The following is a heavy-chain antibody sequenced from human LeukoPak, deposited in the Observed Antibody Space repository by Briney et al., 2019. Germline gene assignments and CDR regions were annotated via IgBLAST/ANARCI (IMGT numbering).Heavy chain of an antibody. CDR1: GASIRNHY. D-gene: IGHD6-13*01. J-gene: IGHJ4*02. Sequence: SETLSLTCAFSGASIRNHYWSWIRQPPGGRLEWMGYIFDNGNTDYNPSLKSRLTMSIDTSRNQFSLKLTSVTAADTALYFCAIRPADTTWYGVFDYWSQGMLVTVSP. CDR2: IFDNGNT. V-gene: IGHV4-59*11. CDR3: AIRPADTTWYGVFDY.